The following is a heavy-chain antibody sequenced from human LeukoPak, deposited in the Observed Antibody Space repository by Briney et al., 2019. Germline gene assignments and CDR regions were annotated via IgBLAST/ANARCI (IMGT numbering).Heavy chain of an antibody. CDR2: ISSSGSTI. J-gene: IGHJ4*02. CDR1: GFTFSSYE. Sequence: GGSLRLSCAASGFTFSSYEMNWVRQAPGKGLEWVSYISSSGSTIYYADSVKGRFTISRDNAKNSLYLQMNSLRAEDMAVYYCARDLNWETYWGQGTLVSVSS. V-gene: IGHV3-48*03. D-gene: IGHD7-27*01. CDR3: ARDLNWETY.